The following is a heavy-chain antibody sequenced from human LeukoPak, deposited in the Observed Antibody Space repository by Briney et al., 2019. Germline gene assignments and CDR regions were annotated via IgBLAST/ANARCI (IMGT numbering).Heavy chain of an antibody. CDR1: GDSISSYY. V-gene: IGHV4-59*12. D-gene: IGHD4/OR15-4a*01. Sequence: SETLSLTCTVSGDSISSYYWRWIRQPPGKGLEWIGYIYNSGSTNYNPSLKSRVTMSVDTSKNHMSLNLSSVTAADTAMYYCARSTMVNTATGWFDPWGQGTLVTVSS. J-gene: IGHJ5*02. CDR3: ARSTMVNTATGWFDP. CDR2: IYNSGST.